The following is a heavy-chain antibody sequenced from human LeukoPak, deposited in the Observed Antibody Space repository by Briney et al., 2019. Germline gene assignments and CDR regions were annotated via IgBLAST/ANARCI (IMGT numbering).Heavy chain of an antibody. V-gene: IGHV3-48*01. J-gene: IGHJ4*02. CDR2: ISSSSSTI. D-gene: IGHD3-16*02. CDR3: ARLYVWGSSRTFDY. Sequence: GGSLRLSCAASGFTFSSYSMNWVRQAPGKGLEWVSYISSSSSTIYYADSVKGRFTISRDNAKNSLYLQMNSLRGEDTAVYYCARLYVWGSSRTFDYWGQGTLVTVSS. CDR1: GFTFSSYS.